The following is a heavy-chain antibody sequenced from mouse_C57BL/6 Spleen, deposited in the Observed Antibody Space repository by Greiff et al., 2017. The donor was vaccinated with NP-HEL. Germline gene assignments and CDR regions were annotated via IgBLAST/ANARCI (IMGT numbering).Heavy chain of an antibody. V-gene: IGHV1-80*01. Sequence: QVQLQQSGAELVKPGASVKISCKASGYAFSSYWMNWVKQRPGKGLEWIGQIYPGDGDTNYNGKFKGKATLTADKSSSTAYMQLSSLTSEDSAVYFCARSAGSSSYVDYWGQGTTLTVSS. CDR2: IYPGDGDT. CDR3: ARSAGSSSYVDY. D-gene: IGHD1-1*01. J-gene: IGHJ2*01. CDR1: GYAFSSYW.